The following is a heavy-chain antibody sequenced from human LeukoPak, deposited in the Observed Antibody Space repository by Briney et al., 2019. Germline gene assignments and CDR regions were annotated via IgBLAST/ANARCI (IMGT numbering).Heavy chain of an antibody. CDR3: ARYIYYYDRSDYSYVHYFDY. Sequence: ASVKVSCKASGYTVTNYGISWVRQAPGQELEWVGWISAFHGNTNYARRLQGRVTMTTDTSTTTAYIELRSLRSDDTAVYYCARYIYYYDRSDYSYVHYFDYWGQGTLVTVSS. D-gene: IGHD3-22*01. V-gene: IGHV1-18*01. J-gene: IGHJ4*02. CDR2: ISAFHGNT. CDR1: GYTVTNYG.